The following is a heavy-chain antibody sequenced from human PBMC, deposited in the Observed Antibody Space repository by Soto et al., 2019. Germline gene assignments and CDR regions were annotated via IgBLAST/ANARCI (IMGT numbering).Heavy chain of an antibody. CDR1: GYSXTSYW. V-gene: IGHV5-10-1*01. CDR3: ASEDYDSSGYRGIHDY. D-gene: IGHD3-22*01. CDR2: IDPSDSYT. Sequence: GESLKISCKGSGYSXTSYWISWVRQMPGKGLEWMGRIDPSDSYTNYSPSFQGHVTISADKSISTAYLQWSSLKASDTAMYYCASEDYDSSGYRGIHDYWGQGTLVTVSS. J-gene: IGHJ4*02.